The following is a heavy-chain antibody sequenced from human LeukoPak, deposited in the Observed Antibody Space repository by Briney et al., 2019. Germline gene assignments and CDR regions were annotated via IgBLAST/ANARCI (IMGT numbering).Heavy chain of an antibody. CDR1: GGSISSYY. D-gene: IGHD5-18*01. CDR2: IYYSGST. Sequence: SETLSLTCTVSGGSISSYYWGWIRQPPGKGLEWIGSIYYSGSTYYNPSLKSRVTISVDTSKNQFSLKLSSVTAADTALYYRVQAQDTYGYWGDRVSWGQGTLVTVSS. CDR3: VQAQDTYGYWGDRVS. J-gene: IGHJ5*02. V-gene: IGHV4-39*01.